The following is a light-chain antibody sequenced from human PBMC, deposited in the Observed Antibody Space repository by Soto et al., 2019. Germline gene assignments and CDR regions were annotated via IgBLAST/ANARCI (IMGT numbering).Light chain of an antibody. CDR3: QQYNNWPPLT. Sequence: EIVMTQSPATLSVSPGDTVTLSCRASQSVRNNLAWYQQKPGQAPRLLIYGASTRATGIPARFSGSGSGTDFTLTISSLQSEDFALYYCQQYNNWPPLTFGQGTRLEIK. J-gene: IGKJ5*01. CDR1: QSVRNN. CDR2: GAS. V-gene: IGKV3-15*01.